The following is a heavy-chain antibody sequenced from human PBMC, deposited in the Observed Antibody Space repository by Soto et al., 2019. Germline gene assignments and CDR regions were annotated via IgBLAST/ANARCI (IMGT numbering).Heavy chain of an antibody. D-gene: IGHD2-15*01. J-gene: IGHJ6*02. V-gene: IGHV5-51*01. Sequence: GESLKIYCQGSGYTFNSYWIGWVRQMPGKGLEWMGIIYPGDSDTRYSPSCQGQVTISADKSISTAYLQWSSLKASDTAMYYCARRRYCSGGSCQRNYYYYGMDVWGQGTTVTVSS. CDR3: ARRRYCSGGSCQRNYYYYGMDV. CDR1: GYTFNSYW. CDR2: IYPGDSDT.